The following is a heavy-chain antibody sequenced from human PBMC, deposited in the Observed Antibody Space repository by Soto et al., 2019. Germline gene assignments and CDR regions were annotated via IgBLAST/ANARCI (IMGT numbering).Heavy chain of an antibody. D-gene: IGHD4-17*01. V-gene: IGHV3-30*18. CDR1: GVTVCSYG. J-gene: IGHJ4*02. CDR2: ISYDGSNK. CDR3: AKPSSSSTVTIQINYFDY. Sequence: WGSPRLSCAASGVTVCSYGMDGVRQDPGKGLEWVAVISYDGSNKYYADSVKGRFTISRDNSKNTLYLQMNSLRAEDTAVYYCAKPSSSSTVTIQINYFDYWGQGTLVTSPQ.